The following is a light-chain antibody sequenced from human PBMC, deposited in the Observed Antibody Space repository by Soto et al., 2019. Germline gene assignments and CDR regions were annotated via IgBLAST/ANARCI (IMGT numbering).Light chain of an antibody. Sequence: QSVLTQPPSASGTTGQRVTISCSGSSSNIGSNTVNWYQQLPGTAPKILMYSNNQRPSGVPDRFSGSKSGTSASLAISGLQSEDEADYYCAAWDDSLNGVVFGGGTKLTVL. CDR2: SNN. CDR1: SSNIGSNT. V-gene: IGLV1-44*01. J-gene: IGLJ2*01. CDR3: AAWDDSLNGVV.